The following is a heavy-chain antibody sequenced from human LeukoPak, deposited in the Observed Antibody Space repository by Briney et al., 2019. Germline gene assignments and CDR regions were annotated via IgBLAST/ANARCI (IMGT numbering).Heavy chain of an antibody. Sequence: SSETLSLTCAVYGVSFRGYYWSWIRQPPGKGLEWIGEIHYTGATNYKPSLKSRVTISGDPSKNQFSLRVSSVTAADTAVYYCARGVLGPYYFDLWGRGTLVTVSS. D-gene: IGHD7-27*01. CDR2: IHYTGAT. J-gene: IGHJ2*01. CDR1: GVSFRGYY. CDR3: ARGVLGPYYFDL. V-gene: IGHV4-34*01.